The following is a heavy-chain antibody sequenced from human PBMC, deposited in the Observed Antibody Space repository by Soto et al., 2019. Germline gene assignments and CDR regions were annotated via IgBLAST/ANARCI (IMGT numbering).Heavy chain of an antibody. CDR2: ISAYNGNT. CDR1: GYTFTSYG. J-gene: IGHJ4*02. CDR3: ARDPTGIVGAIPPLDY. V-gene: IGHV1-18*01. Sequence: ASVKVSCKASGYTFTSYGISWVRQDPGQGLEWMGWISAYNGNTNYAQKLQGRVTMTTDTSTSTAYMELRSLRSDDTAVYYCARDPTGIVGAIPPLDYWGQGTLVTVSS. D-gene: IGHD1-26*01.